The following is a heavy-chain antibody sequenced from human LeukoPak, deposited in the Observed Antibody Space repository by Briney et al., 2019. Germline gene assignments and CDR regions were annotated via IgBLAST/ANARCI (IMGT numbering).Heavy chain of an antibody. V-gene: IGHV4-59*08. CDR3: ARHPWRSSGPYLDY. CDR2: IYYSGST. CDR1: GGSISSYY. Sequence: SETLSLTCTVSGGSISSYYWSWLGQPPGKGLEWIGYIYYSGSTNYNPSLKSRVTITVDTSKNQFSLKLSSVTAADTAVYYCARHPWRSSGPYLDYWGQGTLVTVSS. D-gene: IGHD1-1*01. J-gene: IGHJ4*02.